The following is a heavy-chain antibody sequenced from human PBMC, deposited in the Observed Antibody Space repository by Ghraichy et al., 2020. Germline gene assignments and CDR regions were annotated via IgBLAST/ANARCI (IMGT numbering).Heavy chain of an antibody. CDR2: IYYSGST. Sequence: SETLSLTCTVSGGSISSSSYYWGWIRQPPGKGLEWIGSIYYSGSTYYNPSLKSRVTISVDTSKNQFSLKLSSVTAADTAVYYCARVIRRVAARYFDYWGQGTLVTVSS. D-gene: IGHD6-6*01. J-gene: IGHJ4*02. CDR3: ARVIRRVAARYFDY. V-gene: IGHV4-39*07. CDR1: GGSISSSSYY.